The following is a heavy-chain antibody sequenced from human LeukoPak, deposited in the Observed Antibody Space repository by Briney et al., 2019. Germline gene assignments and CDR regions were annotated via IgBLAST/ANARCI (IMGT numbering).Heavy chain of an antibody. CDR3: ARGEVARQNLYPFDY. CDR1: GYTFTSYG. Sequence: ASVKVSCKASGYTFTSYGISWVRQAPGQGLEWMGWISAYNGNTNYAQKLQGRVTMTTDTSTSTAYMELRSLRSDDTAVYYCARGEVARQNLYPFDYWGQGTLVTVSS. CDR2: ISAYNGNT. J-gene: IGHJ4*02. V-gene: IGHV1-18*04. D-gene: IGHD1-14*01.